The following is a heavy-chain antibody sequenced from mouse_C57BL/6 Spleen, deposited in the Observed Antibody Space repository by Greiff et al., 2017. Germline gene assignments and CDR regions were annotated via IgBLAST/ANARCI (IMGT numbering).Heavy chain of an antibody. D-gene: IGHD2-3*01. CDR1: GYTFTDYY. J-gene: IGHJ4*01. CDR3: ARSIYDGYFHAMDY. Sequence: EVQLQQSGPELVKPGASVKISCKASGYTFTDYYMNWVKQSHGKSLEWIGDINPNNGGTSYNQKFKGKATLTVDKSSSTAYMELRSLTSEDSAVYYCARSIYDGYFHAMDYWGQGTSVTVSS. CDR2: INPNNGGT. V-gene: IGHV1-26*01.